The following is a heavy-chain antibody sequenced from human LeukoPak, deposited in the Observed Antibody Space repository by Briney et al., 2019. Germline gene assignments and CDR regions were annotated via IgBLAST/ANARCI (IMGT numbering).Heavy chain of an antibody. CDR3: AKIPVATIFGGNGHFDY. CDR1: GFTFSSYG. Sequence: GGSLRLSCAASGFTFSSYGMHWVRQAPGKGLEWVAVIWYDGSNKYYADSVKGRFTISRDNSKNTLYLQMNSLRAEDTAVYYCAKIPVATIFGGNGHFDYWGQGTLVTVSS. V-gene: IGHV3-33*06. D-gene: IGHD5-12*01. J-gene: IGHJ4*02. CDR2: IWYDGSNK.